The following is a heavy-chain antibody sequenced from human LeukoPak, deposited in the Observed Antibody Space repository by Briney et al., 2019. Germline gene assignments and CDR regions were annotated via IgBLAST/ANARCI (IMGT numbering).Heavy chain of an antibody. CDR2: IYYSGST. CDR1: GGSISSGDYY. J-gene: IGHJ3*02. V-gene: IGHV4-30-4*01. D-gene: IGHD4-23*01. CDR3: AGITVVDDAFDI. Sequence: PSETLPLTCTVSGGSISSGDYYWSWIRQPPGKGLEWIGYIYYSGSTYYNPSLKSRVTISVDTSKNQFSLKLSSVTAADTAVYYCAGITVVDDAFDIWGQGTMVTVSS.